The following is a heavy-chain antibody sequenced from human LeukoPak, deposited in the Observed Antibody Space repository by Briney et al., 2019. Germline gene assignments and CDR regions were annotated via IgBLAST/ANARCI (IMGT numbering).Heavy chain of an antibody. CDR1: GDSITTNNYY. V-gene: IGHV4-39*01. CDR3: ASLPKYGNALKAFDI. J-gene: IGHJ3*02. CDR2: MCYGGNS. D-gene: IGHD6-6*01. Sequence: SETLSLTCSVSGDSITTNNYYWGWIRQPPGKGLEWIGSMCYGGNSYFNPSLKSRVTISVDTSKNQFSVKLNSVTAADTAVYYCASLPKYGNALKAFDIWGQGTWVAVSS.